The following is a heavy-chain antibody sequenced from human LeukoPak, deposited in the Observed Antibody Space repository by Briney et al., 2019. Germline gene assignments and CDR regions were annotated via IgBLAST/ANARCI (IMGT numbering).Heavy chain of an antibody. D-gene: IGHD6-6*01. Sequence: GWVRQPAGKGLEWMGIIYPGDSDTRYSPSFQGQVTISPDKSISTAYLQWSSLKASDTAMYYCARHWGIAARPGSHYYYMDVWGKGTTVTVSS. CDR2: IYPGDSDT. V-gene: IGHV5-51*01. J-gene: IGHJ6*03. CDR3: ARHWGIAARPGSHYYYMDV.